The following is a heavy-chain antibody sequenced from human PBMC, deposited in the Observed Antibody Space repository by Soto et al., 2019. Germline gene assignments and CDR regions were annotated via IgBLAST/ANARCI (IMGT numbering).Heavy chain of an antibody. V-gene: IGHV4-31*03. Sequence: QVQLQESGPGLVKPSQTLSLTCTVSGGSISSGGYYWSWIRQHPGKGLEWIGYIYYSGSTYYNPSLKSRVTISVDTSKNQFALKLSSVTAADTAVYYCARAGYRYEIRDGYNSGGYYFDYWGPGTLVTVSS. D-gene: IGHD5-18*01. CDR3: ARAGYRYEIRDGYNSGGYYFDY. CDR1: GGSISSGGYY. J-gene: IGHJ4*02. CDR2: IYYSGST.